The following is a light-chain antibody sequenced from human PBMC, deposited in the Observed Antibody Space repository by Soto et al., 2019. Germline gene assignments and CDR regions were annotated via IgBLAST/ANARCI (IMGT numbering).Light chain of an antibody. J-gene: IGKJ1*01. CDR1: QNISSY. Sequence: IVLTQSPATLSLSPGERATLSCRASQNISSYLAWYQQEPGQAPRLLIYGASNRATGIPDRFSGSGSGTDFTLTISRLEPEDFAVYYCQQYGSSGTFGQGTKVDIK. CDR3: QQYGSSGT. V-gene: IGKV3-20*01. CDR2: GAS.